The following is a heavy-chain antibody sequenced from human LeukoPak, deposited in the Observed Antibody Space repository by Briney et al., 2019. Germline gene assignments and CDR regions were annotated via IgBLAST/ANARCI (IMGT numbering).Heavy chain of an antibody. V-gene: IGHV3-21*01. Sequence: GGSLRLXCAASGFTFSSYGLNWVRQAPGKGLEWVSSISSSSSYIYYADSVKGRFTISRDNAKNSLYLQMNGLRAEDTAVYCCARDQSSGSPAFDIWGQGTMVTVSS. CDR2: ISSSSSYI. CDR3: ARDQSSGSPAFDI. D-gene: IGHD1-26*01. CDR1: GFTFSSYG. J-gene: IGHJ3*02.